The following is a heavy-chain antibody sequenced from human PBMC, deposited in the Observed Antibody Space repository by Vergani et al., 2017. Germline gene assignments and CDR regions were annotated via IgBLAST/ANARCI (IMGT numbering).Heavy chain of an antibody. J-gene: IGHJ5*02. CDR1: GYSFTSYW. CDR2: IDPSDSYT. CDR3: ATFTVTTSLGDENWFDP. Sequence: EVQLVQSGAEVKKPGESLRISCKVSGYSFTSYWISWVRQMPGKGLEWMGRIDPSDSYTNYSPSFQGHVTISADMSISTAYLQWSSLKASDTAMYYCATFTVTTSLGDENWFDPWGQGTLVTVSS. D-gene: IGHD4-11*01. V-gene: IGHV5-10-1*03.